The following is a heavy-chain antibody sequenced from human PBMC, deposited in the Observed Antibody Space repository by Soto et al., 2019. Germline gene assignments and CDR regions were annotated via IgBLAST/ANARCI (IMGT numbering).Heavy chain of an antibody. CDR1: GFTFRSYG. J-gene: IGHJ6*02. CDR2: IIYDGSNK. V-gene: IGHV3-30*02. Sequence: QPGGSLRLSCAASGFTFRSYGIHWVRQAPGKGLEWVASIIYDGSNKYYAVSVKGRFSISRDNSKDTLYLQMDSLRAEDTAVYYCVKDQLNYYYYGMAVWGQGTAVTVSS. CDR3: VKDQLNYYYYGMAV.